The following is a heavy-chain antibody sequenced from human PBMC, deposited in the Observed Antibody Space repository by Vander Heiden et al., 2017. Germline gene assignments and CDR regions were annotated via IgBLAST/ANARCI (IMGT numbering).Heavy chain of an antibody. V-gene: IGHV3-30-3*01. CDR3: AREPYYDDSSGYLPPDY. D-gene: IGHD3-22*01. J-gene: IGHJ4*02. CDR2: ISYDGSNK. CDR1: GFTFSRYA. Sequence: QVQLVESGGGVVQPGRSLRLSCAASGFTFSRYAMHWVRQAPGKGLEWVTVISYDGSNKYYADSVKGRVTISRDNSKNTLYLQMNSLRAEETAVYYCAREPYYDDSSGYLPPDYWGQGTLVTVSS.